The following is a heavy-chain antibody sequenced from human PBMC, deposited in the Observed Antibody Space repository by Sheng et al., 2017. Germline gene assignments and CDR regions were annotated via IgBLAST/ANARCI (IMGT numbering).Heavy chain of an antibody. Sequence: QVQLVESGGGVVQPGRSLRLSCAASGFTFSIHGMHWVRQAPGKGLEWVAVISYDGSNQYYADSVKGRFTISRDNSKNTLYLQMNSLRAEDTAVYYCATIPAGMVRGDPPGWGQGTLVTVSS. CDR3: ATIPAGMVRGDPPG. V-gene: IGHV3-30*03. CDR2: ISYDGSNQ. J-gene: IGHJ4*02. CDR1: GFTFSIHG. D-gene: IGHD3-10*01.